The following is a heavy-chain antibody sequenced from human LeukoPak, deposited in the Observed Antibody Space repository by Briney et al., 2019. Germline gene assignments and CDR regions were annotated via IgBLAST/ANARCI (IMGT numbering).Heavy chain of an antibody. CDR2: ISGRGGNT. D-gene: IGHD3-22*01. Sequence: PGGSLRLSCAASGFTFSSNWMHWVRQAPGKGLEWVSGISGRGGNTYYADSVKGRFTISRDNSKNTLYLQMNSLRAEDTAVYYCARDPRLYYYDSSGHFDYWGQGTLVTVSS. CDR1: GFTFSSNW. V-gene: IGHV3-NL1*01. J-gene: IGHJ4*02. CDR3: ARDPRLYYYDSSGHFDY.